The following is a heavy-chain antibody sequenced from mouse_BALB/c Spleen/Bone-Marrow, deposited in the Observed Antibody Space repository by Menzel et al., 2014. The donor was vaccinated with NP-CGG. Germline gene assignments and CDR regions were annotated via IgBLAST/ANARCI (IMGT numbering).Heavy chain of an antibody. CDR3: GRSVYGSFDS. V-gene: IGHV1-37*01. CDR2: INPYNSDA. J-gene: IGHJ2*01. D-gene: IGHD2-1*01. Sequence: VHLQQPGPELVKPGTSVKISCKASGYSFTGYLMNWVKQCHGKSLEWIGRINPYNSDAFYNPKFKGKATLTVDKSSSTAHMDLLSLTSEDSAVYYCGRSVYGSFDSWGQGTTLTVSS. CDR1: GYSFTGYL.